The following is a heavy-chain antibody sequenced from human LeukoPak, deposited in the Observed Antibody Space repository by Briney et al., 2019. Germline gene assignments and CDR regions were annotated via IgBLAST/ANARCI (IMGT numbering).Heavy chain of an antibody. CDR2: IIYDGSNK. J-gene: IGHJ4*02. V-gene: IGHV3-30*04. Sequence: PGGSLRLSCAASGFKFKTYSMHWVCQAPGKGLEWVAIIIYDGSNKYYADSVNGRVTISRDNSKKTLYLQMDNVIGEDTALYYCSREDRYGATCYLDYWGQGTLVTVSS. CDR1: GFKFKTYS. CDR3: SREDRYGATCYLDY. D-gene: IGHD4/OR15-4a*01.